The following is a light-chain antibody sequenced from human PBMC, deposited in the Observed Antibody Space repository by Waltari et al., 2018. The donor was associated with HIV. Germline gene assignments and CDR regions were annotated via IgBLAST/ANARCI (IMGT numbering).Light chain of an antibody. V-gene: IGKV1-5*03. CDR2: KAS. J-gene: IGKJ4*01. Sequence: DIQMTQSPSALSTSVGDNVTITCRASQNIFSWLAWYQQKPGKAPKVLIYKASSLESGVPSRFSGVGSGTEFTLTISSLQPDDFATYYCQQYHKFPLTFGGGTKVEIK. CDR3: QQYHKFPLT. CDR1: QNIFSW.